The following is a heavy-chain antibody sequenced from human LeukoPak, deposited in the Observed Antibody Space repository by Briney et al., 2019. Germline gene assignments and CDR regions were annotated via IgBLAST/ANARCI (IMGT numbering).Heavy chain of an antibody. J-gene: IGHJ4*02. CDR3: ATDGSARPEYF. CDR1: GFFLSENC. CDR2: IYGGSNT. D-gene: IGHD2/OR15-2a*01. V-gene: IGHV3-66*01. Sequence: PGGSLRLSCAPSGFFLSENCMIWVRQAPGKGLEWVSLIYGGSNTYYADSVKGRFTISRDNSKNMVYLQMTRLRAEDTGLYYCATDGSARPEYFWGQGALVTVSS.